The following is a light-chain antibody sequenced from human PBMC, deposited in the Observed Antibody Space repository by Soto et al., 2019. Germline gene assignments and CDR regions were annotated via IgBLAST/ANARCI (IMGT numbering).Light chain of an antibody. V-gene: IGKV3-15*01. CDR2: GAS. J-gene: IGKJ4*01. Sequence: EIVMTQSPATLSVSPGERATLSRRASQSVSSNLAWYQQKPGQAPRLLIYGASTRATGIPARFSGSGSGTEFTLNISSLQSEDFAVYYCHQYNNWPLTFGGGSKVDNK. CDR3: HQYNNWPLT. CDR1: QSVSSN.